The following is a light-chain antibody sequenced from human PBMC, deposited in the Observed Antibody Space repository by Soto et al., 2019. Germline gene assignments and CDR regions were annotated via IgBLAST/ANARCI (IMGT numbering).Light chain of an antibody. J-gene: IGLJ1*01. Sequence: QSVLTQPASVSGSPGQSITISCTGTSSDVGHYNYVSWYQQHPGKGPKLLIYEVTNRPSGISNRFSGSKSGNTASLTISGLQAEDEADYYCCSYAGSSPVFGTGTKGTV. CDR1: SSDVGHYNY. V-gene: IGLV2-14*01. CDR3: CSYAGSSPV. CDR2: EVT.